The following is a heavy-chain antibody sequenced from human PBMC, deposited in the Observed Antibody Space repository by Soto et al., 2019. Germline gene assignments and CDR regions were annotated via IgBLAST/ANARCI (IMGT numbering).Heavy chain of an antibody. CDR1: GFTVSSSYA. D-gene: IGHD2-21*01. V-gene: IGHV3-23*01. CDR2: ISGSGGST. J-gene: IGHJ4*02. CDR3: AREVVLTKWYFDN. Sequence: LRLSCAASGFTVSSSYAMSWVRQAPGKGLEWVSAISGSGGSTYYADSVKGRFTISRDNSKNTLYLQMNSLRAEDTAVYYCAREVVLTKWYFDNWGQGILVTVSS.